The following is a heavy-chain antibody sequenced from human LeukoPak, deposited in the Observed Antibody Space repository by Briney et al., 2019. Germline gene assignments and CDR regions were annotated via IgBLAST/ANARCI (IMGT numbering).Heavy chain of an antibody. CDR3: ARNYDYGSGSYYFDY. Sequence: GGSLRLSCAASGFTFSSYSMNWVRQAPGKGLEWVSYISSSSSTIYYADSVKGRFTISRDNAKNSLYLQMNSLRAEDTAVYYCARNYDYGSGSYYFDYWGQGTLVTVSS. J-gene: IGHJ4*02. CDR1: GFTFSSYS. D-gene: IGHD3-10*01. CDR2: ISSSSSTI. V-gene: IGHV3-48*01.